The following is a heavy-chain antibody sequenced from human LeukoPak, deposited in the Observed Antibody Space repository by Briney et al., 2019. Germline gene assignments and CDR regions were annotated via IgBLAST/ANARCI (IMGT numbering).Heavy chain of an antibody. J-gene: IGHJ4*02. Sequence: PGGSLRLSCAASGFTFSSYAMSWVRQAPGKGLEWVSAISGSGGSTYYADSVKGRFTISRDNSKNTLYLQMNSLRVEDTALYYCARLLVTNDAGDYWGQGTLVTVSS. D-gene: IGHD3-10*01. CDR3: ARLLVTNDAGDY. V-gene: IGHV3-23*01. CDR1: GFTFSSYA. CDR2: ISGSGGST.